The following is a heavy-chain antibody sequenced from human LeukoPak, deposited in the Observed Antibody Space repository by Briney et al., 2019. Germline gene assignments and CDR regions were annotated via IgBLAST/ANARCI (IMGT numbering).Heavy chain of an antibody. J-gene: IGHJ4*02. CDR3: ARVVRFSSTSSRYFDY. Sequence: GGSLRLSCAASGFTFSSYSMNWVRQAPGKGLEWVSSISSSSSYIYYADSVKGRFTIPRDNAKNSLYLQMNSLRAEDTAVYYCARVVRFSSTSSRYFDYWGQGTLVTVSS. D-gene: IGHD2-2*01. CDR1: GFTFSSYS. V-gene: IGHV3-21*01. CDR2: ISSSSSYI.